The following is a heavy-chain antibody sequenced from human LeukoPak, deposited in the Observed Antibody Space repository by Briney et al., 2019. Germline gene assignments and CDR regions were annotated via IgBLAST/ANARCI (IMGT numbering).Heavy chain of an antibody. J-gene: IGHJ1*01. Sequence: GGSLRLSYTASGFPFYSYWMNWVRQAPGKGLEWVAHINPDGRDTYYVDSVKGRFTISRDNAQNSMYLQMNSLRVEDTAVYYCTSWGDTTAEYFQRWGQGTLVTVSS. CDR2: INPDGRDT. V-gene: IGHV3-7*01. D-gene: IGHD2-21*02. CDR1: GFPFYSYW. CDR3: TSWGDTTAEYFQR.